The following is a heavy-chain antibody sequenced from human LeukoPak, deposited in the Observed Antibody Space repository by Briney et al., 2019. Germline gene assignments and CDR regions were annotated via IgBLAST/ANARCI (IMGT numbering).Heavy chain of an antibody. CDR1: GFTFSSYS. D-gene: IGHD3-22*01. V-gene: IGHV3-21*01. Sequence: GGSLRLSCAASGFTFSSYSMNWVRQAPGKGLEWASSISSSSSYIYYADSVKGRFTISRDNAKNSLYLQMNSLRAEDTAVYYCARDRAHYYDSSGYFHDAFDIWGQGTMVTVSS. CDR3: ARDRAHYYDSSGYFHDAFDI. CDR2: ISSSSSYI. J-gene: IGHJ3*02.